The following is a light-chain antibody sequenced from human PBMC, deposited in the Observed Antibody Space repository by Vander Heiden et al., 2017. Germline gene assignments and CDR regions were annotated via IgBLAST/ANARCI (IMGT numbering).Light chain of an antibody. J-gene: IGLJ3*02. CDR1: SRDVGAVKS. V-gene: IGLV2-8*01. CDR2: EVT. Sequence: SALIQPPSASGSPGQSVTISCTGTSRDVGAVKSVSWYQQHPGKAPKLLIYEVTERPSGVPDRFSASKSGNTASLTVSGLQAEDEADYFCSSYVGGNNLVFGGGTKLTVL. CDR3: SSYVGGNNLV.